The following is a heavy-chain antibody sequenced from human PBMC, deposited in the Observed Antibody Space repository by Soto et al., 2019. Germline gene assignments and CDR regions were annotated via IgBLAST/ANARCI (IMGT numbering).Heavy chain of an antibody. CDR1: GFAFNNFA. D-gene: IGHD2-15*01. CDR3: AKRTPGYCSVGICHYFDF. CDR2: IDGPGETT. V-gene: IGHV3-23*01. Sequence: PGGSLRLSCADSGFAFNNFAMSWVRQAPGRGLEWVSVIDGPGETTYYADPVKGRFTISRDNSKSTLFLQMNRLRAEDTALYYCAKRTPGYCSVGICHYFDFWGQGSLVAVSS. J-gene: IGHJ4*02.